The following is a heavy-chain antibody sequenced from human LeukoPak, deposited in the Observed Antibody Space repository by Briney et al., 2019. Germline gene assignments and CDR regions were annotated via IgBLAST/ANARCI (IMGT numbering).Heavy chain of an antibody. CDR1: GFTFNNYN. CDR3: AKPAQVDGSIDVFDI. Sequence: GGSLRLSCAASGFTFNNYNMNWVRQVPGKGLEWVSYISSSSSTIYYADSVKGRFTISRDNSKNTLYLQMNSLRAEDTALYYCAKPAQVDGSIDVFDIWGQGIMVTVSS. CDR2: ISSSSSTI. D-gene: IGHD5-24*01. J-gene: IGHJ3*02. V-gene: IGHV3-48*01.